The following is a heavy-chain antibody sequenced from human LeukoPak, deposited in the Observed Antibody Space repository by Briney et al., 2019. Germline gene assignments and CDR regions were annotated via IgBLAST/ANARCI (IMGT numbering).Heavy chain of an antibody. CDR2: MNPNSGNT. Sequence: PWASVKVSCKASGYTFTSYGINWVRQATGQGLEWMGWMNPNSGNTGYAQKFQGRVTMTRNTSISTAYMELSSLRSEDTAVYYCARWWGSGIRELGRFDPWGQGTLVTVSS. D-gene: IGHD3-10*01. J-gene: IGHJ5*02. CDR1: GYTFTSYG. CDR3: ARWWGSGIRELGRFDP. V-gene: IGHV1-8*01.